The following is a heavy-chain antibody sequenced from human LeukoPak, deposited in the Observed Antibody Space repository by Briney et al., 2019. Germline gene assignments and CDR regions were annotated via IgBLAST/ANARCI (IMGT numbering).Heavy chain of an antibody. J-gene: IGHJ5*02. Sequence: SETLSLTCTVSGGSISSSRYDWGWLRQPPGKGLEWIGRIFYSGSTYYNPSLQSRFTISVDTSKSQFSLKLSSVSVAETAMYFCARQSCTMVRGINWFDPWGQGTLVTVSS. CDR2: IFYSGST. V-gene: IGHV4-39*01. D-gene: IGHD3-10*01. CDR1: GGSISSSRYD. CDR3: ARQSCTMVRGINWFDP.